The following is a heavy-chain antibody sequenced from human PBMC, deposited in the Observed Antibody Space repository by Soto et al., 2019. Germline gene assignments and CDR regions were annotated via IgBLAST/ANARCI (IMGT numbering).Heavy chain of an antibody. J-gene: IGHJ4*02. D-gene: IGHD2-15*01. V-gene: IGHV3-23*01. CDR1: GFTFSSYA. CDR3: AKPFGYCSGGSRYPGDFDY. CDR2: ISGSGGST. Sequence: EVQLLESGGGLVQPGGSLRLSCAASGFTFSSYAMSWVRQAPGKGLEWVSAISGSGGSTYYADSVKGRFTISRDNSKNTLYLQMNSLRAEDTAVYYCAKPFGYCSGGSRYPGDFDYWGQGTLVTVSS.